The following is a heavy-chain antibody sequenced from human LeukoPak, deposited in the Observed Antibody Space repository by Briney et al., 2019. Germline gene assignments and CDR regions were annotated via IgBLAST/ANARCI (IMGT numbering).Heavy chain of an antibody. J-gene: IGHJ6*03. CDR2: TRNKANSYTT. Sequence: SGGSLRLSCAASGFTFSDHYMDWVRQAPGKGLEWVGRTRNKANSYTTEYAASVKGRFTISRDDSKNSLYLQMNSLKTEDTAVYYCTKPQHYELHMDVWGKGTTVTVSS. V-gene: IGHV3-72*01. D-gene: IGHD4-17*01. CDR3: TKPQHYELHMDV. CDR1: GFTFSDHY.